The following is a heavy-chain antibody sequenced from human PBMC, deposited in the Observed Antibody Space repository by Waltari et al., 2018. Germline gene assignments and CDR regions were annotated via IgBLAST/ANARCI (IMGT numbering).Heavy chain of an antibody. CDR3: ARDRGSDYGDYEPTFGY. CDR2: IYYSGST. Sequence: QLQLQESGPGLVKPSETLSLTCTVSGGSISSSSYYWGWIRQPPGKGLEWIGSIYYSGSTYDNPSLKSRVTISVDTSKNQFSLKLSSVTAADTAVYYCARDRGSDYGDYEPTFGYWGQGTLVTVSS. V-gene: IGHV4-39*07. CDR1: GGSISSSSYY. D-gene: IGHD4-17*01. J-gene: IGHJ4*02.